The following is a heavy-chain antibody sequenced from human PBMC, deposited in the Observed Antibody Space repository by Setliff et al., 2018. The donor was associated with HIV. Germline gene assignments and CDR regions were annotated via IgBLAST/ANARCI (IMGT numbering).Heavy chain of an antibody. V-gene: IGHV3-74*01. CDR3: ARDPPTAGWYFDL. CDR1: GFTFSSYW. J-gene: IGHJ2*01. Sequence: GGSLRLSCAASGFTFSSYWIHWVRQTPGKGLVWVSRIKPDGSSITYADSVKGRFTISRDNAKNTVHLQMNSLRADDTAVYYCARDPPTAGWYFDLWGRGTLVTV. CDR2: IKPDGSSI. D-gene: IGHD6-19*01.